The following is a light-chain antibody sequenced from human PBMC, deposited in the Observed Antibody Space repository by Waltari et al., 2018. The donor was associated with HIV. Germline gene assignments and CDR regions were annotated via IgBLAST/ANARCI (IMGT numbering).Light chain of an antibody. Sequence: SSELTQAPAVSVALGQTVKIACLGDSLRKYYVSWYRLRPGQAPQLLVYGKNNRPSGIPDRFSASSSGNRAFLTITGARAEDEADYYCACWDRSGDYILFGGGTSLTGL. CDR2: GKN. CDR3: ACWDRSGDYIL. CDR1: SLRKYY. J-gene: IGLJ2*01. V-gene: IGLV3-19*01.